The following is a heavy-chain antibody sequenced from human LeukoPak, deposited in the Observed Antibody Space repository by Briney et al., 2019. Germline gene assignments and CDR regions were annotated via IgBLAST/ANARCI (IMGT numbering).Heavy chain of an antibody. J-gene: IGHJ6*02. CDR3: AKDISLPHNPMTTVPLYGMDV. CDR2: ISWNSGSI. CDR1: GFTFDDYA. Sequence: GGSLRLSCAASGFTFDDYAMHWVRQAPGKGLEWVSGISWNSGSIGYADSVKGRFTISRDNAKNSLYLQMNSLRAEDTALYYCAKDISLPHNPMTTVPLYGMDVWGQGTTVTVSS. V-gene: IGHV3-9*01. D-gene: IGHD4-17*01.